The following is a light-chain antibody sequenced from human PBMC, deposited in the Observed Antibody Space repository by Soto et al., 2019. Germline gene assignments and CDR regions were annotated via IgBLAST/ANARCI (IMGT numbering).Light chain of an antibody. J-gene: IGLJ1*01. V-gene: IGLV1-44*01. CDR3: AAWDDILTGYV. CDR1: SSNIGSNP. Sequence: QSVLTQPPSASGTPGQRLTMSCSGSSSNIGSNPVSWYQQLPGSAPTLLIHSDNKRPSGVPDRLSGSKSGTSASLAISGLQSEDEADYYCAAWDDILTGYVFGTGTKLTVL. CDR2: SDN.